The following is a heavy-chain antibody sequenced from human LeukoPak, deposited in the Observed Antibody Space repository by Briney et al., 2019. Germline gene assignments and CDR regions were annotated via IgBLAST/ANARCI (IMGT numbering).Heavy chain of an antibody. D-gene: IGHD6-19*01. J-gene: IGHJ4*02. CDR3: ALLAVASDFDY. V-gene: IGHV3-48*03. CDR2: IASSGATK. Sequence: PGGSLRLSCAVSGFPFSFYEMNWVRQAPGKGLEWVSNIASSGATKYYSDSVRGQFSISRDNAKSSLYLQMNSLRVEDTAVYYCALLAVASDFDYWGQGALVTVSS. CDR1: GFPFSFYE.